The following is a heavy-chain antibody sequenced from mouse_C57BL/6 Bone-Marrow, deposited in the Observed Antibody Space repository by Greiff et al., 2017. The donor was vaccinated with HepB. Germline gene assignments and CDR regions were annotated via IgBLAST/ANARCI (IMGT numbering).Heavy chain of an antibody. V-gene: IGHV1-64*01. CDR3: ARYAPRGRNYFDY. Sequence: LKQPGAELVKPGASVKLSCKASGYTFTSYWMHWVKQRPGQGLEWIGMIHPNSGSTNYNEKFKSKATLTVDKSSSTAYMQLSSLTSEDSAVYYCARYAPRGRNYFDYWGQGTTLTVSS. CDR1: GYTFTSYW. CDR2: IHPNSGST. J-gene: IGHJ2*01. D-gene: IGHD2-14*01.